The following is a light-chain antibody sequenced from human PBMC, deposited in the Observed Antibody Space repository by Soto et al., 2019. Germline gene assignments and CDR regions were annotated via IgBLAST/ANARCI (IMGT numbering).Light chain of an antibody. CDR2: SAS. V-gene: IGKV3-11*01. Sequence: EIVLTQSPGTLSLSPGERATLSCRASQSISTNLAGYQHKPGQAPRLLIFSASTRATGNPARFGGSGSGTDFSLTISSLGPEDFAVYYCQQRNNWPPVTFGQGTRLEIK. CDR1: QSISTN. CDR3: QQRNNWPPVT. J-gene: IGKJ5*01.